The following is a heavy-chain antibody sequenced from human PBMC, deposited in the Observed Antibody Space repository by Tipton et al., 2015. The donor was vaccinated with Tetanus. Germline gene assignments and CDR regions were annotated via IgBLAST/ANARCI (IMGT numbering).Heavy chain of an antibody. J-gene: IGHJ3*01. CDR2: IYYGGST. D-gene: IGHD2-21*01. Sequence: TLSLTCTVSGASSTSGDYYWAWIRQPPGKGPEWIGSIYYGGSTYFTPSLRSRGTISIDTSRNQLSLQLSSVTAADTALYFCARRSHIGAPVWGQGTLVTVAS. CDR3: ARRSHIGAPV. CDR1: GASSTSGDYY. V-gene: IGHV4-39*01.